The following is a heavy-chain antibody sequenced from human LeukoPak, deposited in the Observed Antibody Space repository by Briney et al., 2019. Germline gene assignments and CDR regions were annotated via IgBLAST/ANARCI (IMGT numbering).Heavy chain of an antibody. Sequence: GESLKISCKGSGYSFTSYWIGWVRQMPGKGLEWMGIIYPGDSDTRYSPSFQGQVTISADKPISTAYLQWSSLKASDTAMYYCARRRDLYSGSYYPFDYWGQGTLVTVSS. D-gene: IGHD1-26*01. J-gene: IGHJ4*02. CDR2: IYPGDSDT. V-gene: IGHV5-51*01. CDR3: ARRRDLYSGSYYPFDY. CDR1: GYSFTSYW.